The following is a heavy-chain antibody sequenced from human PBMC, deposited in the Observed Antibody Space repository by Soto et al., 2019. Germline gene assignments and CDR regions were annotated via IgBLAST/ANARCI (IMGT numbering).Heavy chain of an antibody. CDR1: GVSISRYSYY. CDR3: ARHSLYGGPVDP. V-gene: IGHV4-39*01. D-gene: IGHD3-10*01. CDR2: VYYSGNT. Sequence: PSETLSLTCTVSGVSISRYSYYWGWIRQPPGKGLDWIGSVYYSGNTNYNPSLKGRVTIFVDKSKNHVSLRLSSVTAADTAVYYCARHSLYGGPVDPWGPETLVTV. J-gene: IGHJ5*02.